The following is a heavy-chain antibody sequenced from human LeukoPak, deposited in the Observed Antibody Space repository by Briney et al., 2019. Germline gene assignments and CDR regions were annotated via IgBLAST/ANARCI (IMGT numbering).Heavy chain of an antibody. CDR2: ISGSGGST. CDR3: AKDQGRESGYDTWG. CDR1: GFTFSSYA. J-gene: IGHJ4*02. V-gene: IGHV3-23*01. Sequence: GGSLRLSCAASGFTFSSYAMSWVRQAPGKGLEWVSAISGSGGSTYYADSVKGRFTISRDNSKNTLYLQMNSLRAEDTAVYYCAKDQGRESGYDTWGWGQGTLVTVSS. D-gene: IGHD5-12*01.